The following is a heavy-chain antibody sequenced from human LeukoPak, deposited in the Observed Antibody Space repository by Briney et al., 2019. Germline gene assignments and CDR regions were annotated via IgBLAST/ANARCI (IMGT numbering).Heavy chain of an antibody. CDR3: ARERCSGGSCYSQWDAFDI. J-gene: IGHJ3*02. D-gene: IGHD2-15*01. V-gene: IGHV1-69*13. CDR1: GGTFSSYA. Sequence: SVKVSCKASGGTFSSYAISWERQAPGQGLEWMGGIIPIFGTANYAQKFQGRGTITADESTSTAYMELSSLRSEDTAVYYCARERCSGGSCYSQWDAFDIWGQGTMVTVSS. CDR2: IIPIFGTA.